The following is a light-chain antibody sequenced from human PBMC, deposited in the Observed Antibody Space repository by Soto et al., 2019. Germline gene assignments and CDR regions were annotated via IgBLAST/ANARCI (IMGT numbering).Light chain of an antibody. J-gene: IGLJ2*01. CDR3: QTWGTGIRVV. CDR1: GGHSSYA. CDR2: LNSAGSH. Sequence: QLVLTQSPSASASLGASVKLTCTLSGGHSSYAIAWHQQQPEKGPRYLMKLNSAGSHSKGDGIPDRFSGSSSGAERYLTISSLQSEDEADYYFQTWGTGIRVVFGGGTKLTVL. V-gene: IGLV4-69*01.